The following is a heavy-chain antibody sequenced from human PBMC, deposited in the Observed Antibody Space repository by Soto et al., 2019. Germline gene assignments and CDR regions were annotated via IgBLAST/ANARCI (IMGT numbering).Heavy chain of an antibody. CDR3: ARDAQWLDHPTNYYYGMDV. Sequence: SETLSLTCTVSGGSISSGDYYWSWIRQPPGKGLEWIGYIYYSGSTYYNPSLKSRVTISVDTSKNQFSLKLSSVTAADTAVYYCARDAQWLDHPTNYYYGMDVWGQGTQATVSS. CDR2: IYYSGST. CDR1: GGSISSGDYY. V-gene: IGHV4-30-4*01. J-gene: IGHJ6*02. D-gene: IGHD6-19*01.